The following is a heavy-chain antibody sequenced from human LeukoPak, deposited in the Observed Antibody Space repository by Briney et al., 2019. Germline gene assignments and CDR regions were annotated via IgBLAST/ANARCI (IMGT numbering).Heavy chain of an antibody. CDR2: INHSGST. CDR1: GVSFSGYY. V-gene: IGHV4-34*01. CDR3: ARGLSLSRPFDY. J-gene: IGHJ4*02. Sequence: SETLSLTCAVYGVSFSGYYWSWIRQPPGKGLEWIGEINHSGSTNYNPSLKSRVTISVDTSKNQFSLKLSSVTAADTAVYYCARGLSLSRPFDYWGQGTLVTVSS.